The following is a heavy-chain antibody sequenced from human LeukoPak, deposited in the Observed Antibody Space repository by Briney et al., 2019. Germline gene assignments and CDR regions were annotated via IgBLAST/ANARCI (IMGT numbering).Heavy chain of an antibody. CDR3: AKDVGPDYYGSGSYFDY. V-gene: IGHV3-9*01. CDR2: ISWNSGSI. Sequence: PGRSLRLSCAASGFTFDDYAMHWVRQAPGKGLEWVSGISWNSGSIGYADSVKGRFTISRDNAKNSLYLHMNSLRAEDTALYYCAKDVGPDYYGSGSYFDYWGQGTLVTVSS. J-gene: IGHJ4*02. D-gene: IGHD3-10*01. CDR1: GFTFDDYA.